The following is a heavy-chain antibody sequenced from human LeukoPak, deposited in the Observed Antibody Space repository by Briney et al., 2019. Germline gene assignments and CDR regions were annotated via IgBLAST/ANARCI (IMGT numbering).Heavy chain of an antibody. D-gene: IGHD1-7*01. CDR3: ARDGRTTGYDAFDI. CDR1: GFTFSDYY. J-gene: IGHJ3*02. Sequence: GGSLRLSCVASGFTFSDYYMSWIRQAPGKGLEWISYISSSGTTIYYTDSVKGRLTISRDNAKNSLYLQMNSLRAEDTAVYYCARDGRTTGYDAFDIWGQGTMVTVSS. CDR2: ISSSGTTI. V-gene: IGHV3-11*04.